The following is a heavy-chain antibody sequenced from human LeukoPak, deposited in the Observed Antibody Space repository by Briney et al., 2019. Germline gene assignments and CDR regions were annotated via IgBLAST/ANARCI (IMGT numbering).Heavy chain of an antibody. CDR1: GGSFSGYY. CDR2: INHSGST. V-gene: IGHV4-34*01. J-gene: IGHJ6*03. Sequence: SETLSLTCAVYGGSFSGYYWSWIRQPPGKGLEWIGEINHSGSTNYNPSLKSRVTISVDTSKNQFSLKLSSVTAADTAVYYCAREVNIRSYYYYMDVWGKGTTVTVSS. CDR3: AREVNIRSYYYYMDV. D-gene: IGHD3-10*01.